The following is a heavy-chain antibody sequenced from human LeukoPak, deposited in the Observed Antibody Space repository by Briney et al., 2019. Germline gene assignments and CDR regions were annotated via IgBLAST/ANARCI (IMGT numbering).Heavy chain of an antibody. J-gene: IGHJ5*02. CDR2: INPNSGDT. CDR3: ARGDYYGSPKVVAA. D-gene: IGHD3-10*01. CDR1: GYTFTDYH. Sequence: ASVKVSCKASGYTFTDYHMHWVRQAPGQGLEWIGWINPNSGDTNYAQKFQDRVTMTRDTSISTAYIELNFLRSDDTAVFYCARGDYYGSPKVVAAWGQGTLVTVSS. V-gene: IGHV1-2*02.